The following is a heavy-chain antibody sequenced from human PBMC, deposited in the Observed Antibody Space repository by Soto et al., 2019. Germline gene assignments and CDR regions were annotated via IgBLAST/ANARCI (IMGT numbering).Heavy chain of an antibody. CDR1: GDSISSGGYY. CDR2: IYYSGST. D-gene: IGHD3-22*01. V-gene: IGHV4-31*03. CDR3: ARGSNYYDSSGYLL. J-gene: IGHJ4*02. Sequence: SETLSLTCTVSGDSISSGGYYWSWIRQHPGKGLEWIGYIYYSGSTYYNPSLKSRVTISVDTSKNQFSLKLSSVTAADTAVYYCARGSNYYDSSGYLLWGQGTLVTVSS.